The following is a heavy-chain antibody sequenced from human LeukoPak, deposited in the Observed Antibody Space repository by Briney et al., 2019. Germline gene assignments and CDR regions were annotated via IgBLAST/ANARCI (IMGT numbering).Heavy chain of an antibody. CDR3: ARGYYYDSSGYSGEDYFDY. Sequence: WVSVKVSCKASGYTFTSYYMHWVRQAPGQGLEWMGIINPSGGSTSYAQKFQGRVTMTRDMSTSTVYMELSSLRSEDTAVYYCARGYYYDSSGYSGEDYFDYWGQGTLVTVSS. V-gene: IGHV1-46*01. CDR2: INPSGGST. D-gene: IGHD3-22*01. CDR1: GYTFTSYY. J-gene: IGHJ4*02.